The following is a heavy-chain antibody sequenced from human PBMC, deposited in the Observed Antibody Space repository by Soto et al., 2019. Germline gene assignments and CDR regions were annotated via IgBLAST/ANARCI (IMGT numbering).Heavy chain of an antibody. D-gene: IGHD3-22*01. J-gene: IGHJ4*02. CDR3: AKRAYYDSSAYYDY. CDR1: GFTFSSYA. CDR2: ISGSGSST. V-gene: IGHV3-23*01. Sequence: LRLSCAASGFTFSSYAKSWVRQAPGKGLEWVSAISGSGSSTYYADSVKGRFTISRDNSKNTLYLQMNSLRAEDTAVYYCAKRAYYDSSAYYDYWGQGTLVTVSS.